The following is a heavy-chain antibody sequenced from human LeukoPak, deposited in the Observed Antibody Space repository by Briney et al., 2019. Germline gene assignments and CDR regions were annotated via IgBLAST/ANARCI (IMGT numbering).Heavy chain of an antibody. D-gene: IGHD2/OR15-2a*01. V-gene: IGHV1-2*02. CDR1: GYTFTSYY. Sequence: ASVKVSCKASGYTFTSYYMHWVRQAPGQGGEWMGWINPNSGRTNYAQNFQGRVTMTRDTSISTAYMELSSLRSDDTALYYCARDLSYYDYWGQGTLVTVSS. J-gene: IGHJ4*02. CDR3: ARDLSYYDY. CDR2: INPNSGRT.